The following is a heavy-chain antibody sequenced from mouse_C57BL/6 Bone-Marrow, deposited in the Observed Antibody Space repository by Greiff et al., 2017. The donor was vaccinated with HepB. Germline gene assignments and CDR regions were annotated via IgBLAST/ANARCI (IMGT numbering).Heavy chain of an antibody. V-gene: IGHV1-50*01. CDR1: GYTFTSYW. J-gene: IGHJ2*01. D-gene: IGHD4-1*01. CDR2: IDPSDSYT. CDR3: ARTGHFDY. Sequence: VQLQQPGAELVKPGASVKLSCKASGYTFTSYWMQWVKQRPGQGLEWIGEIDPSDSYTNYNQKFKGKATLTVDTSSSTAYMQLSSLTSEDSAVYYCARTGHFDYWGQGTTLTVSS.